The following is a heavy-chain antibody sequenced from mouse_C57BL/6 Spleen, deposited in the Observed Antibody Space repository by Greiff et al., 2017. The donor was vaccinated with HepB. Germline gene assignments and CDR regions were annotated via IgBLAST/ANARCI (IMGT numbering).Heavy chain of an antibody. Sequence: VQLQESGPGLVAPSQSLSITCTVSGFSLTSYGVHWVRQPPGKGLEWLVVIWSDGSTTYNSALKSRLSISKDNSKSQVFLKMNSLQTDDTAMYYCARHRSYGNPRAMDYWGQGTSVTVSS. J-gene: IGHJ4*01. CDR2: IWSDGST. D-gene: IGHD2-1*01. CDR1: GFSLTSYG. CDR3: ARHRSYGNPRAMDY. V-gene: IGHV2-6-1*01.